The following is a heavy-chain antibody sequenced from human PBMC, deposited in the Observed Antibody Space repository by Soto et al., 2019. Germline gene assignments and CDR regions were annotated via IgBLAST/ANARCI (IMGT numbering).Heavy chain of an antibody. CDR2: IYHSGST. D-gene: IGHD2-8*01. V-gene: IGHV4-38-2*01. CDR1: GYSISSGYY. CDR3: ARTNGHYYYGMDV. Sequence: SETLSLTCAVSGYSISSGYYWGWIRQPPGKGLEWIGSIYHSGSTYYNPSLKSRVTISVDTSKNQFSLKLSSVTAADTAVYYCARTNGHYYYGMDVWGQGTTVTVSS. J-gene: IGHJ6*02.